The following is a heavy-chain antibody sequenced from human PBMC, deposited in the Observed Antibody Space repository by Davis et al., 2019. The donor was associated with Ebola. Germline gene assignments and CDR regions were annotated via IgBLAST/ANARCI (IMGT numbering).Heavy chain of an antibody. Sequence: GGSLRLSCKGSGYSFTTYWIAWVRQTPAKGLEWMGIIYPGDSDTRYSPSFEGQVTISVDRSISTAYLQWSSLKASDTAMYYCARSIAVAGRDFDYWGQGTLVTVSS. CDR3: ARSIAVAGRDFDY. D-gene: IGHD6-19*01. J-gene: IGHJ4*02. CDR1: GYSFTTYW. V-gene: IGHV5-51*01. CDR2: IYPGDSDT.